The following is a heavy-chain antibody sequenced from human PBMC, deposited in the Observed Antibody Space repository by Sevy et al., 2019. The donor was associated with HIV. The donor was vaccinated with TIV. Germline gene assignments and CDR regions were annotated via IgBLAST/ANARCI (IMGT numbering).Heavy chain of an antibody. D-gene: IGHD1-1*01. J-gene: IGHJ3*02. CDR1: GFSFTSYW. Sequence: GGSLRLSCAASGFSFTSYWMRWVRQAPEKGLEWVSNINQVGTGKNYVDSVKGRFTISRDNAKNSLYLQMNSLRAEDTAVYYCANEGGAQPNDAFDTWGQGTMVTVSS. CDR3: ANEGGAQPNDAFDT. CDR2: INQVGTGK. V-gene: IGHV3-7*01.